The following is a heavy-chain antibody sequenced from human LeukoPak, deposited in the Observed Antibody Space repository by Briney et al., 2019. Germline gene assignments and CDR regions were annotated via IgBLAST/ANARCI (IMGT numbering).Heavy chain of an antibody. D-gene: IGHD3-9*01. Sequence: GGSLRLSCAASGFTFSSYAMSWVRQAPGKGLEWVSAISGSGGSTYYADSVKGRFTISRDNSKNTLYLQMNSLRAEDTAVYYCAKSSTYDILTGYYPNWFDPWGQRTLVTVSS. CDR1: GFTFSSYA. CDR3: AKSSTYDILTGYYPNWFDP. J-gene: IGHJ5*02. V-gene: IGHV3-23*01. CDR2: ISGSGGST.